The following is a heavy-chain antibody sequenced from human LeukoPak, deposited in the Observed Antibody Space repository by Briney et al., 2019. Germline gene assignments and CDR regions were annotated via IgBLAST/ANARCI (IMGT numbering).Heavy chain of an antibody. V-gene: IGHV3-30*04. Sequence: GGSLRLSCAASGFTFSSYAMHWVRQAPGKGLEWVAVISYDGSNKYYADSVKGRFTISRDNSKNTLYLQMNSLRAEDTAVYYCAGAGYSNYLFHWGQGTLVTVSS. CDR3: AGAGYSNYLFH. J-gene: IGHJ4*02. CDR1: GFTFSSYA. CDR2: ISYDGSNK. D-gene: IGHD4-11*01.